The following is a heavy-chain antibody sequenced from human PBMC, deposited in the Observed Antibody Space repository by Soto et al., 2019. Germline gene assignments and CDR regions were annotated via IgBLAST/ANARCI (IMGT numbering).Heavy chain of an antibody. Sequence: ASVKVSCKASGYTFTGYYMHWVRQAPGQGLEWMGWINPNSGGTNYAQKFQGWVTMTRDTSISTAYMELSRLRSDDTAVYYCARALLWFGTGYGMDVWGQGTTVTV. CDR2: INPNSGGT. V-gene: IGHV1-2*04. J-gene: IGHJ6*02. CDR3: ARALLWFGTGYGMDV. D-gene: IGHD3-10*01. CDR1: GYTFTGYY.